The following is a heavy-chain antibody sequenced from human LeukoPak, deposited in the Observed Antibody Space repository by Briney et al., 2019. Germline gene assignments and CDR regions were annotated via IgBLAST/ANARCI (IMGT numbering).Heavy chain of an antibody. V-gene: IGHV3-23*01. Sequence: GGSLRLSCAASGFAFTSCAMSWVRQAPGTGLEWVSAISGSVASTYYADSVKGRFTISRDNAKNSLYLQMNSLRAEDTAVYYCARDAAEYYDFWSGYLRYMDVWGKGTTVTVSS. D-gene: IGHD3-3*01. CDR2: ISGSVAST. J-gene: IGHJ6*03. CDR1: GFAFTSCA. CDR3: ARDAAEYYDFWSGYLRYMDV.